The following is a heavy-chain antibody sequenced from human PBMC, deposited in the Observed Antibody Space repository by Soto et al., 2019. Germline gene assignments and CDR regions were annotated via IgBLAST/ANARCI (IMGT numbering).Heavy chain of an antibody. J-gene: IGHJ4*02. CDR1: GFTFSSYG. V-gene: IGHV3-30*18. D-gene: IGHD3-22*01. Sequence: GGSLRLSCAASGFTFSSYGMHWVRQAPGKGLEWVAVISYDGSNKYYADSVKGRFTISRDNSKNTLYLQMNSLRAEDTAVYYCAKDRGDYYDSSGYYDLGYFDYWGQGTLVTVSS. CDR3: AKDRGDYYDSSGYYDLGYFDY. CDR2: ISYDGSNK.